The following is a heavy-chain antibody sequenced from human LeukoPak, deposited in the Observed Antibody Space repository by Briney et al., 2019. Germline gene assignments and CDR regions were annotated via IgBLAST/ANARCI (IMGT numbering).Heavy chain of an antibody. CDR2: INHSGST. D-gene: IGHD2-2*01. Sequence: SETLSLTCGVHGGSFSGYHWSWIRQPPGKGLEWIGEINHSGSTNYNSSLKSRVTISVDTSKNQFSLKLSSVTAADTAVYYCARSSNLSYNWFDPWGQGTLVTVSS. CDR3: ARSSNLSYNWFDP. CDR1: GGSFSGYH. V-gene: IGHV4-34*01. J-gene: IGHJ5*02.